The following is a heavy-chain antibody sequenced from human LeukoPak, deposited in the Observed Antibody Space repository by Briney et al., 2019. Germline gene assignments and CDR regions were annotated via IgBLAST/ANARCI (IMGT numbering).Heavy chain of an antibody. Sequence: WVRQAPGKGLEWIGSIYYSGSTYYNPSLKSRVTISVDTSKNQFSLKLSSVTAADTAVYYCARPGASGDYIDYWGQGTLVTVSS. J-gene: IGHJ4*02. V-gene: IGHV4-39*01. CDR2: IYYSGST. CDR3: ARPGASGDYIDY. D-gene: IGHD3-10*01.